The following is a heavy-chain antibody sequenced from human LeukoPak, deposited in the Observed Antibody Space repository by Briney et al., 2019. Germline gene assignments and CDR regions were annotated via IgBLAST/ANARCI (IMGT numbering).Heavy chain of an antibody. V-gene: IGHV3-23*01. D-gene: IGHD6-13*01. CDR2: ISDDGSGT. J-gene: IGHJ4*02. CDR3: AKGSSPLGHFDY. CDR1: GFTFSSYA. Sequence: GRSLRLSCAASGFTFSSYAMSWVRQAPGQGLEWVSSISDDGSGTYYADSVKGRFTVSRDNSKSTLYLHMRSLRAEDTAVYYCAKGSSPLGHFDYWGQGTLVTVSS.